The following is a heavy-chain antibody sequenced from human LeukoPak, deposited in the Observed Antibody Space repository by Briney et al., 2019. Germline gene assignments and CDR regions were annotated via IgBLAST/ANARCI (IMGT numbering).Heavy chain of an antibody. Sequence: GGSLRLSCAASGFTFSDYYMSWIRQAPGKGLEWVSYISSRGSTIYYADSVKGRFTISRDNAKNSLYLQMNSLRAEDTAVYYCARDTTYYYDSSGYDANDYWGQGTLVTVSS. D-gene: IGHD3-22*01. CDR1: GFTFSDYY. J-gene: IGHJ4*02. V-gene: IGHV3-11*01. CDR2: ISSRGSTI. CDR3: ARDTTYYYDSSGYDANDY.